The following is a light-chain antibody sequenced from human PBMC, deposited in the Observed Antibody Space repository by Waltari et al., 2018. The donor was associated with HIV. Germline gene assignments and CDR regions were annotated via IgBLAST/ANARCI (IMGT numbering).Light chain of an antibody. J-gene: IGLJ2*01. CDR2: AVS. CDR3: SSYAGSNNVI. V-gene: IGLV2-8*01. Sequence: QSALTQPPSAPGSPGQSATISSTGTSSDAGGYNYVTWYQQHTGKAPKLMIYAVSKRPSVVPVRGSCSKSGNAASRTVAGLQAEDEAEYYCSSYAGSNNVIFGGGTKLTV. CDR1: SSDAGGYNY.